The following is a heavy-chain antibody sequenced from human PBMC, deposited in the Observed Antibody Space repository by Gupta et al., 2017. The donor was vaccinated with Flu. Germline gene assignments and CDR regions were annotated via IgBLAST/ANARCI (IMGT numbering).Heavy chain of an antibody. CDR1: TFSNAW. V-gene: IGHV3-15*01. CDR3: TTPYYSSSGWYGGYFDY. D-gene: IGHD6-19*01. J-gene: IGHJ4*02. CDR2: IKSKTDGGTT. Sequence: TFSNAWMSWVRQAPGKGLEWVGRIKSKTDGGTTDYAAPVKGRFTISRDDSKNTLYLQMNSLKTEDTAVYYCTTPYYSSSGWYGGYFDYWGQGTLVTVSS.